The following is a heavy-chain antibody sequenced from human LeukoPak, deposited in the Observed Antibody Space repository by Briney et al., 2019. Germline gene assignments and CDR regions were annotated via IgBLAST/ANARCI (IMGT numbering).Heavy chain of an antibody. CDR1: GHTFTSYG. CDR2: ISAYNGNT. D-gene: IGHD3-16*01. V-gene: IGHV1-18*01. J-gene: IGHJ3*02. Sequence: GASVKVSCKASGHTFTSYGISWVRQAPGQGLECIGWISAYNGNTNYAQKLQGRVTMTTDTSTSTAYMELRSLRSDDTAVYYCARVWSHDALDIWGQGTMVTVSS. CDR3: ARVWSHDALDI.